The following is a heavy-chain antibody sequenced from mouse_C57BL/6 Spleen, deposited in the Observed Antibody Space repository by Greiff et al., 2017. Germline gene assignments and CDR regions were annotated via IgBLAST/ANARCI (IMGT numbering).Heavy chain of an antibody. J-gene: IGHJ2*01. CDR2: IYPRSGNT. CDR1: GYTFTSSG. Sequence: QVQLQQSGAELARPGASVKLSCKASGYTFTSSGISWVKQRTGQGLEWIGEIYPRSGNTYYNEKFKGKATLTADKSSSTAYMELRSLTSEDSAVYFCARGDHGSSYMNVDYWGQGTTLTVSS. CDR3: ARGDHGSSYMNVDY. V-gene: IGHV1-81*01. D-gene: IGHD1-1*01.